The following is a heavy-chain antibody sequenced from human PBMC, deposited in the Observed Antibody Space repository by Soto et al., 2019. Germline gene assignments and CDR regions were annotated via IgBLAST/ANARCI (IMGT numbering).Heavy chain of an antibody. CDR3: AYSRTPFDY. V-gene: IGHV3-23*01. CDR2: ISGSGGST. J-gene: IGHJ4*02. Sequence: EVQLLESGGGLVQPGGSLRLSCVASGFTLSSYSMNWVRQAPGKGLEWVSAISGSGGSTYYADSVKGRFTIARDKSKNALYLQMNRLRAEDTAVYYCAYSRTPFDYWGQGTLVTFAS. CDR1: GFTLSSYS. D-gene: IGHD6-13*01.